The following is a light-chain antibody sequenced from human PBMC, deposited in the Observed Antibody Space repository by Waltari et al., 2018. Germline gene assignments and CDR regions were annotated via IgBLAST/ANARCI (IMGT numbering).Light chain of an antibody. J-gene: IGLJ2*01. CDR1: ISDVDNYNY. CDR3: SSYTSRTYVV. Sequence: QSALTQPASVSGSPGQSITISCTGIISDVDNYNYLSWSQHHPGKAPKLIIFDVSKRPSGVSNRFSGSKSGNTASLTISGLQAEDEADYYCSSYTSRTYVVFGGGTKLTVL. V-gene: IGLV2-14*03. CDR2: DVS.